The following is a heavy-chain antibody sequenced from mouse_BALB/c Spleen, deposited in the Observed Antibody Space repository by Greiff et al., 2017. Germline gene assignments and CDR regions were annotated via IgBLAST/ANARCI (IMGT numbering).Heavy chain of an antibody. D-gene: IGHD2-14*01. CDR3: ARGGGYDGWFAY. V-gene: IGHV3-2*02. J-gene: IGHJ3*01. CDR1: GYSITSDYA. Sequence: EVKLQESGPGLVKPSQSLSLTCTVTGYSITSDYAWNWIRQFPGNKLEWMGYISYSGSTSYNPSLKSRISITRDTSKNQFFLQLNSVTTEDTATYYCARGGGYDGWFAYWGQGTLVTVSA. CDR2: ISYSGST.